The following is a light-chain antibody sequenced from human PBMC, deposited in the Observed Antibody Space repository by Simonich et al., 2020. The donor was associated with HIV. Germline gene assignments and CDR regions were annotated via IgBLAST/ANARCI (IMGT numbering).Light chain of an antibody. V-gene: IGKV4-1*01. CDR1: QNVLSSSNNKNY. Sequence: DIVMTQSPDSLAVSLGERATINCKSSQNVLSSSNNKNYLAWYQQKPGQPPQLLIYWASTRESGVPDRFSATGSGTNFTLTISSLQAEDVAVYYCQQYHSIPPTLGGGTKVEIK. CDR2: WAS. CDR3: QQYHSIPPT. J-gene: IGKJ4*01.